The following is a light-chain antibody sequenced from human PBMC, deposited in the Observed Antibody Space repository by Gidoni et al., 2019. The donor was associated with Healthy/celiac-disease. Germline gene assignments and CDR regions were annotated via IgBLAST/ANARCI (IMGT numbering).Light chain of an antibody. CDR3: QQYVSSP. J-gene: IGKJ1*01. CDR2: GAS. CDR1: QSVSSSY. Sequence: EIVLTQSPGTLSLSPGERATLSCRASQSVSSSYLAWYQQKPGQAPRLLIYGASSRATGIPDRFSGSGSGTDFTLTISRLEPEDFAVYYCQQYVSSPFGQGTKVEIK. V-gene: IGKV3-20*01.